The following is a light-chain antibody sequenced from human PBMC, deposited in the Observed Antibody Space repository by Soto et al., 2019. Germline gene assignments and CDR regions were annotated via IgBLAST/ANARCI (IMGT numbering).Light chain of an antibody. CDR2: DVR. Sequence: QSVLTQAASVSGSPGQSITISCTGTSNDVGGYNYVSWYQQHPDTAPKLIIYDVRYRPSGVSDRFSGSKSGNTASLTISGLQAEDEADYYCSAYTSSSTPYVFGSGIKVTVL. V-gene: IGLV2-14*01. CDR1: SNDVGGYNY. CDR3: SAYTSSSTPYV. J-gene: IGLJ1*01.